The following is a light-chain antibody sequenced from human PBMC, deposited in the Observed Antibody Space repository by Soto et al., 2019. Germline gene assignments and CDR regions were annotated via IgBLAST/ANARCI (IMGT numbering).Light chain of an antibody. CDR3: EQQVNSVYI. CDR2: GAS. J-gene: IGKJ2*01. V-gene: IGKV3-20*01. CDR1: QSVSIVY. Sequence: EIVLTQSPRTLSLSPGERATLSCRASQSVSIVYLAWYQQKPGQAPRLLIYGASNRATGVPDRFSGSYSGTDFSLTITRLEPEDLEVYYCEQQVNSVYIFGQGTTLEIK.